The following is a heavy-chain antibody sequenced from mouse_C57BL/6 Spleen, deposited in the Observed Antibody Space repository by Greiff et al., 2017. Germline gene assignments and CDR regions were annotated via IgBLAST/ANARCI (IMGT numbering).Heavy chain of an antibody. Sequence: EVKLVESGGGLVQPGGSLKLSCAASGFTFSDYYMYWVRQTPEKRLEWVAYISNGGGSTYYPDTVKGRFTISRDNAKNTLYLQMSRLKSEDTAMYYCARHDYDGGWYFDVWGTGTTVTVSS. CDR1: GFTFSDYY. J-gene: IGHJ1*03. CDR2: ISNGGGST. CDR3: ARHDYDGGWYFDV. V-gene: IGHV5-12*01. D-gene: IGHD2-4*01.